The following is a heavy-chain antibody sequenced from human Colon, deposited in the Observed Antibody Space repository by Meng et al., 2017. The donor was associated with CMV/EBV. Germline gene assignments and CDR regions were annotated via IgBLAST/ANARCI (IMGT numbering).Heavy chain of an antibody. V-gene: IGHV3-66*02. D-gene: IGHD2-2*01. Sequence: GESLKISCTASGLTVSKNYTSWVRQAPEKGPEWVAIIYSGGTTYYADSVKGRFTISRDNSKNTLYLQMNSLRGEDTAVYYCASIPRWTSVVPEVKDFWGQGTVVTVSS. CDR2: IYSGGTT. J-gene: IGHJ4*02. CDR1: GLTVSKNY. CDR3: ASIPRWTSVVPEVKDF.